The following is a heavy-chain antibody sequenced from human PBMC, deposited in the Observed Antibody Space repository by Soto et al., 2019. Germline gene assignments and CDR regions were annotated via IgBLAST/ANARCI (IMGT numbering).Heavy chain of an antibody. J-gene: IGHJ4*02. CDR1: VFTFIKHA. CDR2: ISGSGAST. V-gene: IGHV3-23*01. CDR3: AKTPGVITVISAFDH. Sequence: GWSLRLSCVSSVFTFIKHALAWVRQAPGKGLEWVSAISGSGASTYDSDSVKGRFVISRDNSNNTLYLQMNSLKAEDTAVYYCAKTPGVITVISAFDHWGQGTPVTVSS. D-gene: IGHD2-21*01.